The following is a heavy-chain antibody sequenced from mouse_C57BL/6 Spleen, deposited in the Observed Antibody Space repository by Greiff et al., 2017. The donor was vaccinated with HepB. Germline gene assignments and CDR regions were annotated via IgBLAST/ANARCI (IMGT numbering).Heavy chain of an antibody. V-gene: IGHV5-4*01. D-gene: IGHD1-1*01. CDR1: GFTFSSYA. CDR2: ISDGGSYT. CDR3: AREIYYGSSYAMDY. Sequence: EVKVEESGGGLVKPGGSLKLSCAASGFTFSSYAMSWVRQTPEKRLEWVATISDGGSYTYYPDNVKGRFTISRDNAKNNLYLQMSHLKSEDTAMYYCAREIYYGSSYAMDYWGQGTSVTVSS. J-gene: IGHJ4*01.